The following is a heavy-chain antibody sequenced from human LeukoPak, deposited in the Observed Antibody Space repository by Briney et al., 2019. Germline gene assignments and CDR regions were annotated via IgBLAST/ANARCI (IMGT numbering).Heavy chain of an antibody. D-gene: IGHD3-16*01. CDR2: IIPIFGTA. V-gene: IGHV1-69*13. Sequence: ASVKLSCKASGGTFSSYAISWVRQAPGPRLEWMGGIIPIFGTANYAQKFQGRLTITSDESTSTAYMELSSLRSEDTAVYYWGRGGDWGTKPIHYWGQGTLVTVSS. J-gene: IGHJ4*02. CDR1: GGTFSSYA. CDR3: GRGGDWGTKPIHY.